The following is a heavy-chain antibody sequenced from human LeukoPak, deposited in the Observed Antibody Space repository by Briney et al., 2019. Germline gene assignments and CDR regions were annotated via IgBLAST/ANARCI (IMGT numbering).Heavy chain of an antibody. CDR3: ARAFSGDVNMDV. CDR1: GYTFTSYG. D-gene: IGHD1-26*01. CDR2: ISAYNGNT. Sequence: ASVKVSCKASGYTFTSYGISWVRQAPGQGLEWMGWISAYNGNTNYAQKFQGRVTITADESTSTAYMELSSLRSEDTAVYYCARAFSGDVNMDVWGKGTTVTVSS. J-gene: IGHJ6*03. V-gene: IGHV1-18*01.